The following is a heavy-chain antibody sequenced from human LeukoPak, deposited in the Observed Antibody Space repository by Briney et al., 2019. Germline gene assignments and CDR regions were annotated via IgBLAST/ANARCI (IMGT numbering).Heavy chain of an antibody. CDR1: GGTFSSYA. Sequence: RRASVKVSCKASGGTFSSYAISWVRQAPGQGLEWMGGIIPIFGTANYAQKFQGRVTITTDESTSTAYMELSSLRSEDTAVYHCARHILRYFDWLPYFDYWGQGTLVTVSS. CDR3: ARHILRYFDWLPYFDY. J-gene: IGHJ4*02. CDR2: IIPIFGTA. D-gene: IGHD3-9*01. V-gene: IGHV1-69*05.